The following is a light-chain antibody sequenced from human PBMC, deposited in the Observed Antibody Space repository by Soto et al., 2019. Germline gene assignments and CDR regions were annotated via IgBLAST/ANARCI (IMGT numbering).Light chain of an antibody. Sequence: EIVMTQSPATLSVSPGERATLSCRASQSISRNLAWYQQKPGQAPRLLMYGASTRATGIPARFSGSGSGTEFSRTISSLQSEDFAVYYCQHYNNWPPYTFGPGTKLEIK. V-gene: IGKV3-15*01. CDR1: QSISRN. CDR3: QHYNNWPPYT. J-gene: IGKJ2*01. CDR2: GAS.